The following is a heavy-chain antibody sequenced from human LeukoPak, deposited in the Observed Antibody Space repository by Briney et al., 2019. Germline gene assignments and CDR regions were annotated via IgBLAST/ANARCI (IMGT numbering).Heavy chain of an antibody. CDR3: ARAHEEGGYSSSWYYFDY. CDR1: GGSISSYY. Sequence: PSETLSLTCTVSGGSISSYYWSWIRQPAGKGLEWIGRIYTSGSTNYNPSLKSRVTMSVDTSKNQFSLKLSSVTAADTAVYYCARAHEEGGYSSSWYYFDYWGQGTLVTVSS. D-gene: IGHD6-13*01. CDR2: IYTSGST. J-gene: IGHJ4*02. V-gene: IGHV4-4*07.